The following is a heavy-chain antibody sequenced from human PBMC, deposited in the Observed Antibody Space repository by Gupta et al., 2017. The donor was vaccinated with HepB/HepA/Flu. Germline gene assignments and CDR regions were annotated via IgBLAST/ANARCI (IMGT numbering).Heavy chain of an antibody. J-gene: IGHJ4*02. Sequence: EVQVVESVGGLVQPGGSLRLSCVASGFTFSSYWMTWVRQAPGKGLEWVGNINDDGSEKHYGDCVTGRFTVSRDNARNSGYLQINNLRADDTAVYYCVRDIELRSTGGMGDGGQGTLVIVSS. CDR3: VRDIELRSTGGMGD. CDR2: INDDGSEK. CDR1: GFTFSSYW. V-gene: IGHV3-7*01. D-gene: IGHD6-13*01.